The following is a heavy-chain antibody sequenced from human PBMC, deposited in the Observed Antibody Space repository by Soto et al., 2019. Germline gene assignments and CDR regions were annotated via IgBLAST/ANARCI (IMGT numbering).Heavy chain of an antibody. V-gene: IGHV3-7*01. CDR1: GFTFSSYW. D-gene: IGHD6-13*01. Sequence: GESLKISCAASGFTFSSYWMSWVRQAPGKGLEWVANIKQDGSEKYYVDSVKGRFTISRDNAKNSLYLQMNSLRSEDTAVYYCARRTAAAGITFDYWGQGALVTVSS. CDR2: IKQDGSEK. J-gene: IGHJ4*02. CDR3: ARRTAAAGITFDY.